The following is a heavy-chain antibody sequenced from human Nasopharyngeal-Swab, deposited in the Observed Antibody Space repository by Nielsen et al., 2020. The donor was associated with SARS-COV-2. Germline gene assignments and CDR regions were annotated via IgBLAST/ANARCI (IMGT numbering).Heavy chain of an antibody. D-gene: IGHD3-10*01. CDR3: ARVLLRALGKFGEGYAFDI. CDR1: GFTFSSYW. J-gene: IGHJ3*02. V-gene: IGHV3-74*01. CDR2: INRDGSGT. Sequence: GGSLRLSCAGSGFTFSSYWMHWVRQAPGKGLMWVARINRDGSGTNYADSVKGRFTISRDNAKNSLYLQMNSLRVEDTAVYYCARVLLRALGKFGEGYAFDIWGQGTMVTVSS.